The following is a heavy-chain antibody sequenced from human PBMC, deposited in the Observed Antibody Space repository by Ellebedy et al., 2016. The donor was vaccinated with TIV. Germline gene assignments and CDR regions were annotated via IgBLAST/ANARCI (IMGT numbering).Heavy chain of an antibody. Sequence: MPSETLSLTCAVYGGSFSGYYWSWIRQPPGKGLEWIGEINHSGSTNYNPSLKSRVTISVDTSKNQFSLKLSSVTAADTAVYYCARGYLGYCSSTSCPAHWFDPWGQGTLVTVSS. CDR1: GGSFSGYY. D-gene: IGHD2-2*01. CDR2: INHSGST. J-gene: IGHJ5*02. CDR3: ARGYLGYCSSTSCPAHWFDP. V-gene: IGHV4-34*01.